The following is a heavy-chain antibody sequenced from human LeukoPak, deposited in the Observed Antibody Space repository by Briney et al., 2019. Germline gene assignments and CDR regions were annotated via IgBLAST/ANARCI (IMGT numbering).Heavy chain of an antibody. V-gene: IGHV4-38-2*02. Sequence: PSETLSLTCTVSGYSISSGYYWGWIRQPPGQGLDWLATIYYDGSTYYNPSLKSRVTISIDTSKNQFSLNLISVTASDTAVDYCARAGGYDAEDYYYYYYMDVWGKGTTVTVSS. CDR1: GYSISSGYY. CDR3: ARAGGYDAEDYYYYYYMDV. CDR2: IYYDGST. J-gene: IGHJ6*03. D-gene: IGHD5-12*01.